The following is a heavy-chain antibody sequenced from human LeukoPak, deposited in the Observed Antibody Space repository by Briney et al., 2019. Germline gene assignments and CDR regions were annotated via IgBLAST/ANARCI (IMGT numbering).Heavy chain of an antibody. J-gene: IGHJ6*03. V-gene: IGHV3-48*01. CDR1: GFTFSSYS. CDR3: ARDQEGGRAMDV. CDR2: ISSSSSTI. Sequence: PGGSLRLSCAASGFTFSSYSMNWVRQAPGKGLEWVSYISSSSSTIYYADSVKGRFTISRDNAKNSLYLQMNSLRAEDTAVYYCARDQEGGRAMDVWGKGTTVTVSS.